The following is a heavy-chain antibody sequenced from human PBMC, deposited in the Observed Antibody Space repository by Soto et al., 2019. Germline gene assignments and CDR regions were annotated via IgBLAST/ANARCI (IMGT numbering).Heavy chain of an antibody. V-gene: IGHV3-7*03. CDR2: IKQDGSEK. J-gene: IGHJ4*02. D-gene: IGHD2-15*01. Sequence: EVQVVESGGGLVQPGGSLRLSCAASGFTFSNYWMSWVRQAPGEGLEWVANIKQDGSEKYYVDSVKGRFTISRDNAKNSLYLQMNSLRAEDTAVYYCARDLGSCSGGRCYWPLGYWGQGTLVTVSS. CDR3: ARDLGSCSGGRCYWPLGY. CDR1: GFTFSNYW.